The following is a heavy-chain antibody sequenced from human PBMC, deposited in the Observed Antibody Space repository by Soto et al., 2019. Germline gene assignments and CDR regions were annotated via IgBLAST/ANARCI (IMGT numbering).Heavy chain of an antibody. CDR1: GDSISNSRFY. CDR3: ARDRRLRYFDWLPFDY. J-gene: IGHJ4*02. Sequence: SETLSLTCSVSGDSISNSRFYWAWIRQPPGEGLEWIGSIYHTGNAYYNPSLKSRVTISVDTSKNQFSLKLTSVTAADTAVYYCARDRRLRYFDWLPFDYWGQGTLVTVSS. V-gene: IGHV4-39*02. CDR2: IYHTGNA. D-gene: IGHD3-9*01.